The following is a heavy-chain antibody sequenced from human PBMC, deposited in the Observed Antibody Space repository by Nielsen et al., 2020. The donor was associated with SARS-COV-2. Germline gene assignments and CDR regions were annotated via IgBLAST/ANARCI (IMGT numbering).Heavy chain of an antibody. CDR3: ARSRGCSATSCFFDY. Sequence: ASVKVSCKASRYSFASYSMHWVRQAPRQRLEWMGWINAGNGNTRYSQKFRGRVTITRDTSASTAYMELSGLSSEDTAVYYCARSRGCSATSCFFDYWGQGALVTVSS. D-gene: IGHD2-2*01. CDR2: INAGNGNT. CDR1: RYSFASYS. J-gene: IGHJ4*02. V-gene: IGHV1-3*01.